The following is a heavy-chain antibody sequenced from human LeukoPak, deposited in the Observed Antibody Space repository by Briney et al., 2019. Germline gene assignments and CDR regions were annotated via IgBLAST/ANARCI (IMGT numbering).Heavy chain of an antibody. V-gene: IGHV3-7*01. CDR2: IKHDGSEK. Sequence: GGSLRLSCAASGFIFTNYFMSWVRQAPGKGLEWVASIKHDGSEKYYVDSVRGRFTISRDNTKNSLYLQMSSLRAEDTAVYYCATDRGWRTSGYYLYYFEYWGQGTLVTFSS. J-gene: IGHJ4*02. D-gene: IGHD3-3*01. CDR1: GFIFTNYF. CDR3: ATDRGWRTSGYYLYYFEY.